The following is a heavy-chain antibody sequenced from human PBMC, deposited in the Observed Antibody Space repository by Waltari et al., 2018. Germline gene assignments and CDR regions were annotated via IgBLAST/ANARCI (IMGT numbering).Heavy chain of an antibody. CDR1: GGTFSSYA. Sequence: QVQLVQSGAAVKKPGSSVTVSCQASGGTFSSYAISWVRQAPGQGLEWMGGIIPIFGTANYAQKFQGRVTITADESTSTAYMELSSLRSEDTAVYYCAREPGSSIAVAGNWFDPWGQGTLVTVSS. D-gene: IGHD6-19*01. J-gene: IGHJ5*02. CDR3: AREPGSSIAVAGNWFDP. V-gene: IGHV1-69*01. CDR2: IIPIFGTA.